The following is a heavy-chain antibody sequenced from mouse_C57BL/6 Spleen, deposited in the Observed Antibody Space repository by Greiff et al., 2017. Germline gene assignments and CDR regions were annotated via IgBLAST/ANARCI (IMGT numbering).Heavy chain of an antibody. J-gene: IGHJ4*01. D-gene: IGHD1-1*01. CDR3: ATEVVIATVSYYAMDD. V-gene: IGHV1-80*01. CDR1: GYAFSSYW. CDR2: IYPGDGDT. Sequence: QVQLQQSGAELVKPGASVKISCKASGYAFSSYWMHWVKQRPGKGLEWIGQIYPGDGDTNYNGKFKGKATLTADKSSSTAYMQLSSLTSEASAVCIWATEVVIATVSYYAMDDWGKGTSVTVSS.